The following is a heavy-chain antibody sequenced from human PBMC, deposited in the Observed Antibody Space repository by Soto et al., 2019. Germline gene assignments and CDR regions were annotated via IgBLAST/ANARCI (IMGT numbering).Heavy chain of an antibody. V-gene: IGHV1-18*01. J-gene: IGHJ2*01. CDR2: ISAYNGNT. CDR1: GYTFTSYG. CDR3: ARVIAVAETYWYFDL. D-gene: IGHD6-19*01. Sequence: QVQLVQSGAEVKKPGASVKVSCKASGYTFTSYGISWVRQAPGQGLEWMGWISAYNGNTNYAQKLQGRVTMTTDTSTSTAYMELRSMRSDDTAVYYCARVIAVAETYWYFDLWGRGTLVTVSS.